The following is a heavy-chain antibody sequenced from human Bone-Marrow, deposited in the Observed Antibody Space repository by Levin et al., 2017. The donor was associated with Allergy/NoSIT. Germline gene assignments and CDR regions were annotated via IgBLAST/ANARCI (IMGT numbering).Heavy chain of an antibody. CDR1: GFTFSSYT. Sequence: KSSETLSLTCAASGFTFSSYTMNWVRQAPGKGLEWVSSISGSSSYITFSDSVKGRLTISRDNAKNSLFLQMNNLRAEDTAVYYCARRNDFWSRTHGGYYFFMDVWGTGTTVTVSS. V-gene: IGHV3-21*01. CDR3: ARRNDFWSRTHGGYYFFMDV. J-gene: IGHJ6*03. D-gene: IGHD3-3*01. CDR2: ISGSSSYI.